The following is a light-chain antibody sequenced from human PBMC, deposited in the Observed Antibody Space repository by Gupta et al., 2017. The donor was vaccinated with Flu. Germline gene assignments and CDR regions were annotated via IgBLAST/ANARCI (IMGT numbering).Light chain of an antibody. V-gene: IGKV1-39*01. CDR2: AAS. CDR1: QSISSY. J-gene: IGKJ2*01. Sequence: DIQMTPSPSSLSASVGDRVTITCRASQSISSYLNWYQQKPGKAPKLLIYAASSLQSGVPSRFSGSGYGTDFTLTISSRQPEDFATYYCQQSYSTPPYTFGQGTKLEIK. CDR3: QQSYSTPPYT.